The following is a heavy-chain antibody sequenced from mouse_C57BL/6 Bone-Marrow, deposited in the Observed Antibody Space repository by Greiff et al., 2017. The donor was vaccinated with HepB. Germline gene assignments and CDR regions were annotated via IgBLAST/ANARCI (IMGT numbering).Heavy chain of an antibody. V-gene: IGHV5-6*02. CDR2: ISSGGSYT. CDR3: ARQDYYGSSFYFDY. D-gene: IGHD1-1*01. Sequence: DVMLVESGGDLVKPGGSLKLSCAASGFTFSSYGMSWVRQTRDKRLEWVATISSGGSYTYYPDSVKGRFTISRDNAKNTLYLQMSSLKSEDTAMYYCARQDYYGSSFYFDYWGQGTTRTVSS. CDR1: GFTFSSYG. J-gene: IGHJ2*01.